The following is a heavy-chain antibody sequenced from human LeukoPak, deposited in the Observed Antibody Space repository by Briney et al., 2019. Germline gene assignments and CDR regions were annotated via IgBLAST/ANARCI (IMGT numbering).Heavy chain of an antibody. CDR2: ITTSSSTK. CDR1: GFILSGYS. V-gene: IGHV3-48*04. Sequence: GGSLRLSCAASGFILSGYSMNWVRQAPGKGLEWISYITTSSSTKYYVDSVKGRFTISRDNAKNSLYLQMNSLRAEDTAVYYCARQVPAIDYWGQGTLVTVSS. CDR3: ARQVPAIDY. D-gene: IGHD2-2*01. J-gene: IGHJ4*02.